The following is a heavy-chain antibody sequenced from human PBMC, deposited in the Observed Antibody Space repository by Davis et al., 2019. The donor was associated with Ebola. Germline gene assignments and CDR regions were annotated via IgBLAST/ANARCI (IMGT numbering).Heavy chain of an antibody. V-gene: IGHV4-4*02. Sequence: SETLSLTCAVSGGSISSSNWWSWVRQPPGKGLEWIGEIYHSGSTNYNPSLKSRVTISVDKSKNQFSLKLSSVTAADTAVYYCARQQSSGWYYFDYWGQGTLVTVSS. J-gene: IGHJ4*02. CDR3: ARQQSSGWYYFDY. CDR1: GGSISSSNW. CDR2: IYHSGST. D-gene: IGHD6-19*01.